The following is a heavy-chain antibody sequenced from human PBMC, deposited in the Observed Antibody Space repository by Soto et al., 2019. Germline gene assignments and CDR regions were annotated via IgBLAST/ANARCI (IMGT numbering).Heavy chain of an antibody. J-gene: IGHJ6*02. CDR2: INPSGGST. CDR3: ERDSSHYPFWSGSLTAGYYGMDA. V-gene: IGHV1-46*01. CDR1: GYTFTSYY. D-gene: IGHD3-3*01. Sequence: ASVRLSCKSSGYTFTSYYMHWVRQAPGQGLEWMGIINPSGGSTSYAQKFQGRVTMTRDTSTSTVYMELSSLRSEYTAVYYCERDSSHYPFWSGSLTAGYYGMDAWVQGTPVTVSS.